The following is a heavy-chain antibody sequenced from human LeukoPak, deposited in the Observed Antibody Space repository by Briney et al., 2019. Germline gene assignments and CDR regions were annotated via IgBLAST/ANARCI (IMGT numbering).Heavy chain of an antibody. CDR2: INHSGST. V-gene: IGHV4-34*01. Sequence: PSETLSLTCAVYGGSFSGYYWSWIRQPPGKGLEWIGEINHSGSTNYNPSLKSRVTISVDTSKNQFSLKLSSVTAADTVVYYCARGTYCTNGVCYGLYYYYYYMDVWGKGTTVTVSS. D-gene: IGHD2-8*01. CDR1: GGSFSGYY. J-gene: IGHJ6*03. CDR3: ARGTYCTNGVCYGLYYYYYYMDV.